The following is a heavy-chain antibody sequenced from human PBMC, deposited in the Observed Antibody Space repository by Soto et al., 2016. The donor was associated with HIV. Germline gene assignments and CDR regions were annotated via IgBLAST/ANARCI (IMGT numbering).Heavy chain of an antibody. CDR1: GGSISSYY. D-gene: IGHD3-16*02. J-gene: IGHJ4*02. V-gene: IGHV4-59*01. Sequence: QVQLQESGPGLVKPSETLSLTCTVSGGSISSYYWNWIRQPPGKGLQWIGYIYYSGSTSYNPSLKSRVTISVDTSKNQFSLKLSSVTAADTAVYYCARGRVSYGLGDYRSRFDYVGPGNPGHRLL. CDR2: IYYSGST. CDR3: ARGRVSYGLGDYRSRFDY.